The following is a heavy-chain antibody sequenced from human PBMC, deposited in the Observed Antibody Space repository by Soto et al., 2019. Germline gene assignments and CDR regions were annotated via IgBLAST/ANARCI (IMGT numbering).Heavy chain of an antibody. CDR2: ISSSGSTI. D-gene: IGHD2-21*02. CDR1: GFTFTDYY. Sequence: PGGSLRLSCAASGFTFTDYYMTWIRQAPGKGLEWVSYISSSGSTIYYADSVEGRFTISRDNAKNSLYLQMNSLRAEDTAVYYCARVLVFYGGFDPWSQGTLVTVSS. V-gene: IGHV3-11*01. CDR3: ARVLVFYGGFDP. J-gene: IGHJ5*02.